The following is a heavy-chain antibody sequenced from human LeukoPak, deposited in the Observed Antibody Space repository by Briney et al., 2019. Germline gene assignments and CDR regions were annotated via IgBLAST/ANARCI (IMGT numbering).Heavy chain of an antibody. D-gene: IGHD2-15*01. CDR3: ARKVVGGPVGAFDI. CDR2: ISSRSSYT. J-gene: IGHJ3*02. V-gene: IGHV3-11*03. CDR1: GFTFSDYY. Sequence: GGSLRLSCAASGFTFSDYYMNWIRQAPGKGLDWVSSISSRSSYTDYADSVKGGFTISRDNAKNSLYLQMNSLGDEDTAVYYCARKVVGGPVGAFDIWSQGTRVTVSS.